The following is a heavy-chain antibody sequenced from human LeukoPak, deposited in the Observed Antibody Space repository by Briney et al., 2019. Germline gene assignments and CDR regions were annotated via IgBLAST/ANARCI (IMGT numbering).Heavy chain of an antibody. CDR3: AEHLGWFDP. Sequence: GGSLRLSCAASGFTFSSYGMHWGRQAPGKGLEGVAFIRYDGSNNYYADSVKGRFTISRDNSKNTLYLQMNSLRAEDTAVYYCAEHLGWFDPWGQGTLVTVSS. CDR2: IRYDGSNN. CDR1: GFTFSSYG. J-gene: IGHJ5*02. V-gene: IGHV3-30*02.